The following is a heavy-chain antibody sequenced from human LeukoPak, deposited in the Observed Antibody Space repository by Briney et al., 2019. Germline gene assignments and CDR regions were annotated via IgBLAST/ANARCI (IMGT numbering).Heavy chain of an antibody. Sequence: PGGSLRLSCAASGFMFSSYWMSWVRQAPGKGLEWVADIKEDGSEKSYVDSVKGRFTISRDNAKNSLYLQMNTLRAEDTAVYYCARGAAYTSGWLGLDVWGKGTAVTISS. D-gene: IGHD6-19*01. J-gene: IGHJ6*04. CDR2: IKEDGSEK. CDR3: ARGAAYTSGWLGLDV. V-gene: IGHV3-7*01. CDR1: GFMFSSYW.